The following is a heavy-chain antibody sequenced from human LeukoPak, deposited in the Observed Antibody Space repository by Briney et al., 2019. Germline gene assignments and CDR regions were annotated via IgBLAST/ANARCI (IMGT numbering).Heavy chain of an antibody. D-gene: IGHD1-26*01. Sequence: GGSLRLSCAGSGFTFSGYWMHWVRQAPGKGLVWVSRINSDGTTTNYADSVKGRFTISRDNSKNTLYLQMNSLRAEDTAVYYCARELLYSGSYYGGIDYWGQGTLVTVSS. J-gene: IGHJ4*02. CDR2: INSDGTTT. CDR1: GFTFSGYW. V-gene: IGHV3-74*01. CDR3: ARELLYSGSYYGGIDY.